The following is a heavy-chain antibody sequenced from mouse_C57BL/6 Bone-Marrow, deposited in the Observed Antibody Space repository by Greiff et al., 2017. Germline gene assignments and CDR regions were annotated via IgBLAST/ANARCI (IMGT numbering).Heavy chain of an antibody. V-gene: IGHV1-74*01. D-gene: IGHD2-4*01. Sequence: QVQLQQPGAELVKPGASVKVSCKASGYTFTSYWMHWVKQRPGQGLEWIGRIDPSDSDTNYNQKFKGKATLTVDKSSSTAYMQRSSLTSEDSAVYYCSVCDDYDSYAMDYWGQGTSVTVSS. CDR1: GYTFTSYW. CDR3: SVCDDYDSYAMDY. CDR2: IDPSDSDT. J-gene: IGHJ4*01.